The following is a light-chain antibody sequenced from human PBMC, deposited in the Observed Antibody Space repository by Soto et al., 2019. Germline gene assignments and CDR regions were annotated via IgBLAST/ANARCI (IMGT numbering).Light chain of an antibody. CDR3: TSYTSSSTYV. CDR1: SSDVGGYNY. V-gene: IGLV2-14*03. CDR2: DVT. Sequence: QSVLTQPASVSGSPGQSITISCTGTSSDVGGYNYVFWYQHPPGKAPKLMIYDVTNRPSGVSNRFSGSKSGNTASLTISGLHAEDEADYYCTSYTSSSTYVFGTGTKVTVL. J-gene: IGLJ1*01.